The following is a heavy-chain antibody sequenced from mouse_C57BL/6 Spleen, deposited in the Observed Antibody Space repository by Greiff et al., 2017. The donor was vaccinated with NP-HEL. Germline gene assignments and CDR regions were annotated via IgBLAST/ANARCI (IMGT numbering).Heavy chain of an antibody. V-gene: IGHV3-6*01. CDR3: ARVGDFDY. CDR2: ISYDGSN. J-gene: IGHJ2*01. CDR1: GYSITSGYS. Sequence: EVQLQQSGPGLVKPSQSLSLTCSVTGYSITSGYSWNWIRQFPGNKLEWMGYISYDGSNNYNPSLKNRISITRDTSKNHVCLKLKSVTTEDTATYYCARVGDFDYWGQGTTLTVAS.